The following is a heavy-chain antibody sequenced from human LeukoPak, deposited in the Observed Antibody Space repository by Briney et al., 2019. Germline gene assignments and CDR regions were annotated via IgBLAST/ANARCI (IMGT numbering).Heavy chain of an antibody. CDR1: GGSISSYY. V-gene: IGHV4-59*01. D-gene: IGHD3-9*01. CDR2: IYYSGST. Sequence: PSETLSLTCTVSGGSISSYYWSWIRQPPGKGLEWIGYIYYSGSTNYNPSLKSRVTTSVDTSKNQFSLKLSSVTAADTAVYYCAREYHDILTGYFYFDYWGQGTLVTVSS. J-gene: IGHJ4*02. CDR3: AREYHDILTGYFYFDY.